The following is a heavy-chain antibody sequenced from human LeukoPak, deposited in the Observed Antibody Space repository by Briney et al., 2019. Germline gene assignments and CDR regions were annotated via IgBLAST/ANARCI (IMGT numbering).Heavy chain of an antibody. V-gene: IGHV4-59*08. Sequence: SETLSLTCTVSGGSISSYYWSWIRQPPGKGLEWIGHIYYSGSTNYNPSLKSRVTISVDTSKNQFSLKLSSVTAADTAVYYCARLLLWFGELSYAFDIWGQGTMVTVSS. CDR3: ARLLLWFGELSYAFDI. D-gene: IGHD3-10*01. J-gene: IGHJ3*02. CDR2: IYYSGST. CDR1: GGSISSYY.